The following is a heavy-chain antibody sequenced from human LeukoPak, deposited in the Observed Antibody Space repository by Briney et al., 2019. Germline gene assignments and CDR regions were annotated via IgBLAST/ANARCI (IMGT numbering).Heavy chain of an antibody. CDR2: ISWNSGSI. CDR1: GFTFDDYA. Sequence: GGSLRLSCAASGFTFDDYAMHWVRQAPGKGLEWVSGISWNSGSIGYADSAKGRFTISRDNAKNSLYLQMNSLRAEDTALYYCAKDTAFYGSGSLSYWGQGTLVTVSS. CDR3: AKDTAFYGSGSLSY. D-gene: IGHD3-10*01. J-gene: IGHJ4*02. V-gene: IGHV3-9*01.